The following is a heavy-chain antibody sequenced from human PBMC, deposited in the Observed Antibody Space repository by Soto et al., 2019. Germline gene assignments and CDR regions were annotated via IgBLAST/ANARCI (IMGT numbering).Heavy chain of an antibody. D-gene: IGHD5-12*01. CDR1: CGSVLSGSYH. CDR2: IYYSGST. Sequence: SETLSLPFTVSCGSVLSGSYHWSLIRQPPGRGLEWIVYIYYSGSTNYNPSLKSRVTISVDTSKNQFSLKLSSVTAADTAVYYCAREGVWWLRDYYYGMDVWGQGTTVTVSS. V-gene: IGHV4-61*01. J-gene: IGHJ6*02. CDR3: AREGVWWLRDYYYGMDV.